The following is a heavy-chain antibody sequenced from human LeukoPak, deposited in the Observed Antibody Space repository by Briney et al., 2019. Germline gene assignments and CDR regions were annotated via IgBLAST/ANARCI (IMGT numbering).Heavy chain of an antibody. V-gene: IGHV3-73*01. Sequence: GGSLRLSCAASGFTFSSYAMHWVRQASGKGLEWVGRIRSKANSYATAYAASVKGRFTISRDDSKNTAYLQMNSLKTEDTAVYYCTRRVSSYCSSTSCYGHYYYYYMDVWGKGTTVTVSS. J-gene: IGHJ6*03. CDR3: TRRVSSYCSSTSCYGHYYYYYMDV. D-gene: IGHD2-2*01. CDR2: IRSKANSYAT. CDR1: GFTFSSYA.